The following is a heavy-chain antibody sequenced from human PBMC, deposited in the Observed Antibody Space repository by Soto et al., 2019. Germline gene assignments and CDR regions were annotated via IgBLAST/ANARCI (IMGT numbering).Heavy chain of an antibody. CDR3: ARVHDASGWYLFAFDI. J-gene: IGHJ3*02. CDR2: IWYDGSNK. CDR1: GFTFSSYG. V-gene: IGHV3-33*01. Sequence: GGSLRLSCAASGFTFSSYGMHWVRQAPGKGLEWVAVIWYDGSNKYYADSVKGRFTISRDNSKNTLYLQMNSLRAEDTAVYYCARVHDASGWYLFAFDIWGQGTMVTVSS. D-gene: IGHD6-19*01.